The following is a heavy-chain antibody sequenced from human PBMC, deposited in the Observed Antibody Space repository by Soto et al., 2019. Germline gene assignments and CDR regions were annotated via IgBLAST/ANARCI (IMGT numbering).Heavy chain of an antibody. J-gene: IGHJ6*02. CDR1: GFTFSAYW. CDR2: TKEDGNEK. Sequence: GGSLTLSCAASGFTFSAYWMSWVRQAPGRGLEWVADTKEDGNEKSYVDAVKGRFSISRDNAKNSLFLQMNSLSVEDTAVYYCARVRRDGNTGFAMDVWGQGTTVTVSS. D-gene: IGHD3-16*01. CDR3: ARVRRDGNTGFAMDV. V-gene: IGHV3-7*05.